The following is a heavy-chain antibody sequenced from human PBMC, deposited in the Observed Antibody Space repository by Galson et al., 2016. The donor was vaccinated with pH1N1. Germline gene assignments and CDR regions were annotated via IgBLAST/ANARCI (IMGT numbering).Heavy chain of an antibody. D-gene: IGHD3-3*01. Sequence: SLRLSCAASGFTFSTFAMTWVRQAPGKGLERVSGISSVETTNYADSVKGRFTISRDNSKNILYLQMNGLSVGDTAVSYCAVVSGGFVEWLPTGFYYTMDDWGQGTTVIVSS. CDR1: GFTFSTFA. CDR2: ISSVETT. J-gene: IGHJ6*02. V-gene: IGHV3-23*01. CDR3: AVVSGGFVEWLPTGFYYTMDD.